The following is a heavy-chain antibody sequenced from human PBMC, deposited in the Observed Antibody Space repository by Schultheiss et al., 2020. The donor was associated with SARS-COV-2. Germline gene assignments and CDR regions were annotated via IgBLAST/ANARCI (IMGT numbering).Heavy chain of an antibody. CDR2: IYHSGST. V-gene: IGHV4-31*03. J-gene: IGHJ4*02. Sequence: SETLSLTCTVSGGSISSGGYYWSWIRQHPGKGLEWIGYIYHSGSTYYNPSLKSRVTISVDRSKNQFSLKLSSVTAADTAVYYCARNVDGGSSLFDYWGQGTLVTVSS. CDR3: ARNVDGGSSLFDY. D-gene: IGHD1-26*01. CDR1: GGSISSGGYY.